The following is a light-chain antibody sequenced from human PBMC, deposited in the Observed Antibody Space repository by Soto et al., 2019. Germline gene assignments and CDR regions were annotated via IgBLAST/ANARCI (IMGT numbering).Light chain of an antibody. V-gene: IGLV2-11*01. J-gene: IGLJ2*01. CDR3: CSYAGSYTLL. CDR1: SSDVVAYNY. CDR2: DVS. Sequence: QSALTQPRSVSGSPGQSVTISCTGTSSDVVAYNYVSWFQQHPGKAPKLMMSDVSKRPSGVPDRFSGSKSGTTASLTISGLQAEAEADYYCCSYAGSYTLLFGGGTNLTVL.